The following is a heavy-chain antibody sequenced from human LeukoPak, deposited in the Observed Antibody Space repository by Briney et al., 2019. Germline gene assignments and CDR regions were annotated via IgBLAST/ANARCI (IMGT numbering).Heavy chain of an antibody. D-gene: IGHD6-19*01. J-gene: IGHJ4*02. CDR2: IYYSGST. V-gene: IGHV4-39*07. Sequence: SETLSLTCTVSGGSISSSSYYWGWIRQPPGKGLEWIGSIYYSGSTYYNPSLKSRVTISVDTSKNQFSLKLSSVTAADTAVYYCAREAVAGTWGYYFDYWGQGTLVTVSS. CDR1: GGSISSSSYY. CDR3: AREAVAGTWGYYFDY.